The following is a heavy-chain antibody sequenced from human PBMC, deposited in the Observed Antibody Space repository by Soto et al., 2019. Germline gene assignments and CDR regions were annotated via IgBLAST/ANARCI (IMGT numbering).Heavy chain of an antibody. Sequence: SETLSLTCSVAGGFISSSPYYWAWIRQPPGKELEWIGSMYYSGNTYYNPSLKSRVTISVDTSNNQFSLQLTSVTAADTAVYHCVITWVGDNQEHSNRHYYFAYWGQGALVTVSS. V-gene: IGHV4-39*01. CDR2: MYYSGNT. CDR3: VITWVGDNQEHSNRHYYFAY. D-gene: IGHD4-4*01. CDR1: GGFISSSPYY. J-gene: IGHJ4*02.